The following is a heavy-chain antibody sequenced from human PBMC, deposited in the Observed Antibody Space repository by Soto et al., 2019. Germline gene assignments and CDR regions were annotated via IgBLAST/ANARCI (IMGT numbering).Heavy chain of an antibody. Sequence: SETLSLTCTVSGGSISSYYWSWVRQPPGKGLEWIGEIYHSGSTNYNPSLKSRVTISVDKSKNQFSLKLSSVTAADTAVYYCARVVQVDYYYGMDVWGQGTTVTVS. CDR2: IYHSGST. J-gene: IGHJ6*02. V-gene: IGHV4-4*02. CDR3: ARVVQVDYYYGMDV. CDR1: GGSISSYY. D-gene: IGHD2-8*02.